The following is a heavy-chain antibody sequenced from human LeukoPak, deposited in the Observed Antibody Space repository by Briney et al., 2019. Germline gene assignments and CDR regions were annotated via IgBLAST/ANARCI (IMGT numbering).Heavy chain of an antibody. CDR3: ARGPVATMVRGVKIGPPLDY. V-gene: IGHV3-72*01. D-gene: IGHD3-10*01. CDR1: GFTFSDHY. CDR2: TRDKANSYTT. Sequence: PGGSLRLSCAASGFTFSDHYMDWVRQAPGKGPEWVGRTRDKANSYTTEYAASVKGRFTISRDDSKNSLYLQMNSLKTEDTAVYYCARGPVATMVRGVKIGPPLDYWGQGTLVTVSS. J-gene: IGHJ4*02.